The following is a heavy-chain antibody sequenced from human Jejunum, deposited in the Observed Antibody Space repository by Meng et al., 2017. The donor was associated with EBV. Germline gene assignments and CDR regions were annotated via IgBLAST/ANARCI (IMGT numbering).Heavy chain of an antibody. CDR1: GGSISSIIYC. D-gene: IGHD4-17*01. CDR2: ICFSDYT. V-gene: IGHV4-39*01. Sequence: PQLQDSAPGLVKPSETLSLTCTVSGGSISSIIYCWGWIRQPPGKGLEWIGSICFSDYTYHNPSLKSRVAISADTSKNQFSLSLTSVTAADTAVYYCAMGPDYAKSGYWGQGTLVTVSS. J-gene: IGHJ4*02. CDR3: AMGPDYAKSGY.